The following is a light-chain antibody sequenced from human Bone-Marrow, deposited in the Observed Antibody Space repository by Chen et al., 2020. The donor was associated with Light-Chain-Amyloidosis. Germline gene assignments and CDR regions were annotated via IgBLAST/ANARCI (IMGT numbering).Light chain of an antibody. J-gene: IGKJ4*01. CDR3: QQYGTSPLT. CDR2: GSS. V-gene: IGKV3-20*01. Sequence: ESVFTQSPGTLSLSPGEGANLSCRASQTISSNYLTWYQQKFGQAPRLLIYGSSSSATGIPDRFTGSGSGTDFTLTINRLEPEDFAMYYCQQYGTSPLTFGGGTKVEIK. CDR1: QTISSNY.